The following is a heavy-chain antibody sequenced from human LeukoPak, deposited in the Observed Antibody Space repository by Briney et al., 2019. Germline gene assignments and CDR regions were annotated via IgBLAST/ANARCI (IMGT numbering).Heavy chain of an antibody. J-gene: IGHJ4*02. CDR1: GYTFTSYG. Sequence: ASVKVSCKASGYTFTSYGISWVRQAPGQGLEWMGWISAYNGNANYAQKLQGRVTMTTDTSTSTAYMELRSLRSDDTAVYYCARVLIGPGYFGYWGQGTPVTVSS. V-gene: IGHV1-18*01. D-gene: IGHD3-22*01. CDR2: ISAYNGNA. CDR3: ARVLIGPGYFGY.